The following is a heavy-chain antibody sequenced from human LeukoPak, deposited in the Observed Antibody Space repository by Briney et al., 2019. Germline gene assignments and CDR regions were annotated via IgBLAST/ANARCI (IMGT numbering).Heavy chain of an antibody. CDR3: ARRLTMVRGSMFVVDNWFDP. J-gene: IGHJ5*02. CDR1: GYTFTSYG. D-gene: IGHD3-10*01. V-gene: IGHV1-18*01. Sequence: ASGKVSCKASGYTFTSYGISWVRQAPGQGLEWMGWISAYNGNTNYAQKLQGRVTMTTDTSTSTAYMELRSLRSDDTAVYYCARRLTMVRGSMFVVDNWFDPWGQGTLVTVSS. CDR2: ISAYNGNT.